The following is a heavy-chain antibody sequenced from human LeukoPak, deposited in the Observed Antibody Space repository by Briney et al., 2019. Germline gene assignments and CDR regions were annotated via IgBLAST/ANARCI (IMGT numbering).Heavy chain of an antibody. CDR2: ISSSSSTI. J-gene: IGHJ3*02. V-gene: IGHV3-48*04. Sequence: GGSLRLSCAASGFTFSSYSMTWVRQAPGKGLEWVSYISSSSSTIYYADSVKGRFTISRDNAKNILYLQMTSLRAEDTAVYYCARSILSSFDIWGQGTMVTVSS. CDR3: ARSILSSFDI. CDR1: GFTFSSYS. D-gene: IGHD5-24*01.